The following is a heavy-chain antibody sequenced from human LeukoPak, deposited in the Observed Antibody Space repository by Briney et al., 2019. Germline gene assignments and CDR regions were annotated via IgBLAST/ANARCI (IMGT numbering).Heavy chain of an antibody. CDR3: ARVHFDDPTQELDY. J-gene: IGHJ4*02. Sequence: SETLSLTCAVSGGSISSGGYSWSWIRQPPGKGLEWIGYIYHSGSTYYNPSLKSRVTISVDKSKNQFSLKLSSVTAADTAVYYCARVHFDDPTQELDYWGQGTLVTVSS. CDR2: IYHSGST. CDR1: GGSISSGGYS. V-gene: IGHV4-30-2*01. D-gene: IGHD3-9*01.